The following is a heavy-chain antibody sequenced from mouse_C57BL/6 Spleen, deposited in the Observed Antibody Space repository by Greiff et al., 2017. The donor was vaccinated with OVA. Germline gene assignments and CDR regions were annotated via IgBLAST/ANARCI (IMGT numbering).Heavy chain of an antibody. CDR2: IYPGSGST. V-gene: IGHV1-55*01. CDR1: GYTFTSYW. J-gene: IGHJ3*01. Sequence: QVQLQQPGAELVKPGASVKMSCKASGYTFTSYWITWVKQRPGQGLEWIGDIYPGSGSTNYNEKFKSKAKLTVDTSSNTAYIKLSSLTSEDSAVYYCANNWDEFAYWGQGTLVTVSA. D-gene: IGHD4-1*01. CDR3: ANNWDEFAY.